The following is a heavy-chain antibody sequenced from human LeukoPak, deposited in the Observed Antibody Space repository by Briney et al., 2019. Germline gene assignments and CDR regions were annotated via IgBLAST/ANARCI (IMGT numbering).Heavy chain of an antibody. J-gene: IGHJ4*02. Sequence: SETLSLTCAVYGGSFRGYYWSWIRQPPGKGLEWIGEINHSGSTNYNPSLKSRVTISVDTSKNQFSLKLSSVTAADTAVYYCARAREYCSSTSCPAGFDYWGQGTLVTVSS. D-gene: IGHD2-2*01. CDR1: GGSFRGYY. CDR2: INHSGST. CDR3: ARAREYCSSTSCPAGFDY. V-gene: IGHV4-34*01.